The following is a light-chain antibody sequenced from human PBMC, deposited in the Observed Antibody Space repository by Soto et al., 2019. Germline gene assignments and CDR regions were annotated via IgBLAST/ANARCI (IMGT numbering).Light chain of an antibody. CDR3: QQYNTWRSIT. J-gene: IGKJ5*01. Sequence: DIVLTQSPATLSLSPGARATLSCRASQSVSTYLAWYQQKPGQAPRLLIYGASNRATGIPATFSGSGSGTDFTLTISSLEPEDCAVYYCQQYNTWRSITFGQGTRLEIK. CDR2: GAS. CDR1: QSVSTY. V-gene: IGKV3-11*01.